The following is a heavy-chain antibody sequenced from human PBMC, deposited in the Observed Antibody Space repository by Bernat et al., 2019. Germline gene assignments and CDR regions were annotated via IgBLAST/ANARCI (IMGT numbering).Heavy chain of an antibody. CDR1: GFTFSDFS. Sequence: EMQLVESGGGLVKPGGPLRLSGTASGFTFSDFSMNWVRQAPGKGLGWLSYISRISSHIYYADSVKGRFTISRDNAKSTLYLQMNSLRADDTAVYYCAGDPADSLTRNWFDPWGQGTLVTVSS. J-gene: IGHJ5*02. V-gene: IGHV3-21*05. D-gene: IGHD4-4*01. CDR2: ISRISSHI. CDR3: AGDPADSLTRNWFDP.